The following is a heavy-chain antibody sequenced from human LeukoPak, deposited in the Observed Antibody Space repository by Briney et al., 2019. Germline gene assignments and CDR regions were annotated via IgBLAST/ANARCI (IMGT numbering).Heavy chain of an antibody. CDR1: GFTFSSYW. J-gene: IGHJ4*02. V-gene: IGHV3-74*01. D-gene: IGHD3-10*01. CDR3: ARVEGGWFGELVN. CDR2: ISTDASST. Sequence: GSLRLSCAASGFTFSSYWMHWVRQAPGKGLVWVSRISTDASSTTYADSVKGRFTISRDNAKDTLYLQMNSLRSEDTAVYYCARVEGGWFGELVNWGQGTLVTVSS.